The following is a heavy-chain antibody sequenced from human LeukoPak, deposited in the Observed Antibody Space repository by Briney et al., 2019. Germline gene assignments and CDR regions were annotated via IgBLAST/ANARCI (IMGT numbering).Heavy chain of an antibody. D-gene: IGHD3-22*01. V-gene: IGHV4-39*07. CDR1: GGSVSSSSYY. Sequence: KPSETLSLTCTVSGGSVSSSSYYWGWIRQPPGKGLEWIGSIYYSGSTYYNPSLKSRVTISVDTSKNQFSLKLSSVTAADTAVYYCARVAVDSSGNNWFDPWGQGTLVTVSS. J-gene: IGHJ5*02. CDR3: ARVAVDSSGNNWFDP. CDR2: IYYSGST.